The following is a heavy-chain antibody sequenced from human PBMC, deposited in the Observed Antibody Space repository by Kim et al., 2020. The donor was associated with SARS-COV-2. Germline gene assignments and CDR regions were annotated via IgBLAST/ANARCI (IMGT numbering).Heavy chain of an antibody. J-gene: IGHJ3*02. CDR3: ARVYNWDYEAFDI. V-gene: IGHV3-74*01. D-gene: IGHD1-7*01. Sequence: GGSLRLSCAASGFTFSTYWMHWVRQAPGKGLVWVSRISSDETSISYADSVKGRFTISRDNAKNTLYLQMNSLRAEDTAVYYCARVYNWDYEAFDIWGQGTMVTVSS. CDR2: ISSDETSI. CDR1: GFTFSTYW.